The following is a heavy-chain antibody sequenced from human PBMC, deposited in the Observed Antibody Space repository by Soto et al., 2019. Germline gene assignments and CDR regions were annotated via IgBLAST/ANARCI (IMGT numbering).Heavy chain of an antibody. Sequence: ASVKVSCKASGYTFTSYAMHWVRHAPGQRLEWMGWINAGNGNTKYSQKFQGRVTITRDTSASTAYMELSSLRSEDTAVYYCATFYDFWSGYQALDAFDIWGQGTMVTVSS. V-gene: IGHV1-3*01. CDR2: INAGNGNT. CDR3: ATFYDFWSGYQALDAFDI. CDR1: GYTFTSYA. D-gene: IGHD3-3*01. J-gene: IGHJ3*02.